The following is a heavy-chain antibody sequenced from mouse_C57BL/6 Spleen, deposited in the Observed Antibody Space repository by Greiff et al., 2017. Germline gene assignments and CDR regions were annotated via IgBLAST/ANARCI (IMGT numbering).Heavy chain of an antibody. J-gene: IGHJ4*01. CDR2: IYPGNSDT. V-gene: IGHV1-5*01. CDR1: GYTFTSYW. CDR3: TRLGGNYYAMDH. D-gene: IGHD4-1*01. Sequence: EVQLQQSGTVLARPGASVKMSCKTSGYTFTSYWMHWVKQRPGQGLEWIGAIYPGNSDTSYNQKFKGKAKLTAVTSASTAYMELSSLTNEDSAVYYCTRLGGNYYAMDHGGQGTSVTVS.